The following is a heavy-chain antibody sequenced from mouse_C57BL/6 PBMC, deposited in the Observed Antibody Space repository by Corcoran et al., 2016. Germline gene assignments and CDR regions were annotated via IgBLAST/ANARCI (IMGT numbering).Heavy chain of an antibody. CDR1: GYTFTDYN. J-gene: IGHJ2*01. CDR3: ARNYYGSYYFDY. CDR2: INPNNGGT. V-gene: IGHV1-22*01. Sequence: EVQLQQSGPELVKPGASVKMSCKASGYTFTDYNMHWVKQSHGKRLEWIGYINPNNGGTSYNQKFKGKATLTVNKSSSTAYMELRSLTSEDSAVYYCARNYYGSYYFDYWGQGTTLTVSS. D-gene: IGHD1-1*01.